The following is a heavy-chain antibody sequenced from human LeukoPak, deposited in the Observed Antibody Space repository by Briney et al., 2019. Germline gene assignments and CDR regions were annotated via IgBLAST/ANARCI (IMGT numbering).Heavy chain of an antibody. V-gene: IGHV3-21*01. D-gene: IGHD1-26*01. Sequence: GGSLRLSCAASGVTFKRYNMNWVRRAPGKGLEWGSSISTSSSYIYYAHSVRGRFTISRDNAKNSLYLQMNTLRAQDTAVYYCARDKRERVATLRTWYFDLWGRGTLVTVYS. CDR3: ARDKRERVATLRTWYFDL. CDR1: GVTFKRYN. J-gene: IGHJ2*01. CDR2: ISTSSSYI.